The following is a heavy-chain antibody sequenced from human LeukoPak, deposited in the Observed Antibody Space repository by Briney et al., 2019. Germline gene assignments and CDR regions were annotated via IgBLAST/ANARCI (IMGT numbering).Heavy chain of an antibody. CDR3: ARVISSGYLDY. Sequence: PSETLSLTCTVSGGSISSYYWSWIRQSPGKGLEWIGYIYYSGSTNYNPSLKSRVTISVDMSKNQFSLNLSSVTAADAAVYYCARVISSGYLDYWGQGTLVTVSS. V-gene: IGHV4-59*01. CDR1: GGSISSYY. D-gene: IGHD3-22*01. J-gene: IGHJ4*02. CDR2: IYYSGST.